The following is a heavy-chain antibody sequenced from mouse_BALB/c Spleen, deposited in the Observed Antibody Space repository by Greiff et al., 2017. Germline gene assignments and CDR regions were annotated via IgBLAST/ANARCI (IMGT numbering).Heavy chain of an antibody. J-gene: IGHJ4*01. Sequence: QVQLQQPGAELVMPGASVKMSCKASGYTFTDYWMHWVKQRPGQGLEWIGAIDTSDSYTSYNQKFKGKATLTVDESSSTAYMQLSSLTSEDSAVYYCGRGLRAMDYWGQGTSVTVSS. CDR1: GYTFTDYW. CDR3: GRGLRAMDY. D-gene: IGHD3-1*01. V-gene: IGHV1-69*01. CDR2: IDTSDSYT.